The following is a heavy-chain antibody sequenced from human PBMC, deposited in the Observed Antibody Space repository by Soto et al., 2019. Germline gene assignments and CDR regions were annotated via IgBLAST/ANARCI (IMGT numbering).Heavy chain of an antibody. V-gene: IGHV5-10-1*01. J-gene: IGHJ6*02. CDR2: IDPSDSYT. CDR3: ARRHYGDYYYGMDV. CDR1: GYSFTSYW. D-gene: IGHD4-17*01. Sequence: HGESLKISCKGSGYSFTSYWISWVRQMPGKGLEWMGRIDPSDSYTNYSPSFQGHVTISADKSISTAYLQWSSLKASDTAMYYCARRHYGDYYYGMDVWGQGTTVTVSS.